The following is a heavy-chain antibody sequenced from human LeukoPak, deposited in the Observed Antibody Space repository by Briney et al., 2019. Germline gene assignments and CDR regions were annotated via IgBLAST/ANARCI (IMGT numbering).Heavy chain of an antibody. CDR2: INWNGGST. CDR1: GFTFDDYG. J-gene: IGHJ4*02. V-gene: IGHV3-20*04. CDR3: ARRAGAYSHPYDY. D-gene: IGHD4/OR15-4a*01. Sequence: GGSLRLSCAASGFTFDDYGMSWVRQAPGKGLEWVSGINWNGGSTGYADSVKGRFTISRDNSKNTLYLQMNSLRVEDTAVYYCARRAGAYSHPYDYWGQGTLVTVSS.